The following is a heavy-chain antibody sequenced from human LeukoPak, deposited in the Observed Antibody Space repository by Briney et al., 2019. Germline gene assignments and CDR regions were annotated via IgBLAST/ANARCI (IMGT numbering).Heavy chain of an antibody. CDR2: IRYDGSNK. D-gene: IGHD3-3*01. Sequence: GGSLRLSCAASGFTFSSYGMHWVRQAPGKGLEWVAFIRYDGSNKYYADSVKGRFTISRDNSKSTLYLQMGSLRAEDMAVYYCARHGHYDFWSGYSLDYWGQGTLVTVSS. J-gene: IGHJ4*02. CDR3: ARHGHYDFWSGYSLDY. CDR1: GFTFSSYG. V-gene: IGHV3-30*02.